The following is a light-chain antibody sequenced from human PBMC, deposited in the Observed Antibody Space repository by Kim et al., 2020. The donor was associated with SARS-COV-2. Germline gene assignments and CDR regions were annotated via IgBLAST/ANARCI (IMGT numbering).Light chain of an antibody. CDR1: ALPKQY. V-gene: IGLV3-25*03. CDR3: QSADSSGTHVV. CDR2: KDS. J-gene: IGLJ2*01. Sequence: QGQTARITCSGDALPKQYAYWYQQKPGQAPVLGIYKDSERPSGIPERFSGSSSGTTVTLTISGVQAEDEADYYCQSADSSGTHVVFGGGTKLTVL.